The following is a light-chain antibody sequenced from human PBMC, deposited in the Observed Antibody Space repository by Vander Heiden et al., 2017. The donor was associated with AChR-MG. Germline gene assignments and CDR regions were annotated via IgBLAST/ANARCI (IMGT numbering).Light chain of an antibody. CDR3: QQYDISPYT. J-gene: IGKJ3*01. Sequence: EIVLTQSPGTLSLSPGERVTLSCRASQSVSGRYLAWYQQKPVQAPRLLIYGASSRATGIPDRFSGSGSGTDFSLTISRLEPGDFAVYYCQQYDISPYTFGPGTKVDVK. V-gene: IGKV3-20*01. CDR1: QSVSGRY. CDR2: GAS.